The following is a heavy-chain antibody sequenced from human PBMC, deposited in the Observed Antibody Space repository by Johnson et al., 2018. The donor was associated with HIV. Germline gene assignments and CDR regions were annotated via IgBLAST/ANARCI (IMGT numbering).Heavy chain of an antibody. Sequence: VQLVESGGGVVQPGGSLRLSCVASGFSFSSYTMHWVRQAPGKGLEWVAVISYDGSNKYYADSVKGRFTISRDNSKNTLYLQMNSLRAEDTAVYYCAREEEGRWLQLHAFDIWDQGTMVTVSS. V-gene: IGHV3-30*04. CDR3: AREEEGRWLQLHAFDI. CDR2: ISYDGSNK. D-gene: IGHD5-24*01. CDR1: GFSFSSYT. J-gene: IGHJ3*02.